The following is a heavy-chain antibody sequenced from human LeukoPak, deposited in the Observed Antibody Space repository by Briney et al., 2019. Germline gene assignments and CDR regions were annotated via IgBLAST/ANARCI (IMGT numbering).Heavy chain of an antibody. D-gene: IGHD6-6*01. V-gene: IGHV1-2*02. J-gene: IGHJ5*02. CDR3: ARVMRAAQPWFDP. CDR2: INPNSGGT. CDR1: GGTFSSYA. Sequence: ASVKVSCKASGGTFSSYAISWVRQAPGQGLEWMGWINPNSGGTSYAQQFQGRVSMTRDTSITTGYMELSRLRSDDTAVYYCARVMRAAQPWFDPWGQGTLVTVSS.